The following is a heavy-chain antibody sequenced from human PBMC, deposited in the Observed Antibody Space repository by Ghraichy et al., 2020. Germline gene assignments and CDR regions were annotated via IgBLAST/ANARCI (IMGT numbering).Heavy chain of an antibody. CDR1: GFTFSRHD. CDR2: VTGSGSST. CDR3: AKTPGDYGDW. V-gene: IGHV3-23*01. Sequence: GGSLRLSCAASGFTFSRHDMSWVRQAPGKGLEWVSSVTGSGSSTYYADSVKGRFTISRDNSKNTLSLQMNSLRVDNTAVYYCAKTPGDYGDWWGQGTLVTVSS. J-gene: IGHJ4*02.